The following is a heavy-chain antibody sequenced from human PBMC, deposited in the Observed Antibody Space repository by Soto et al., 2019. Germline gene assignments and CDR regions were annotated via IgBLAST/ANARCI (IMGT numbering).Heavy chain of an antibody. CDR1: GGSFSGYY. J-gene: IGHJ6*02. CDR3: ARPLITMVRGVTPYGMDV. Sequence: QVQLQQWGAGLLKPSETLSLTCAVYGGSFSGYYWSWIRQPPGKGLEWIGEINHSGSTNYNPSLKSRVTISVDTSKNQFSPKLSSVTAADTAVYYCARPLITMVRGVTPYGMDVWGQGTTVTVSS. CDR2: INHSGST. V-gene: IGHV4-34*01. D-gene: IGHD3-10*01.